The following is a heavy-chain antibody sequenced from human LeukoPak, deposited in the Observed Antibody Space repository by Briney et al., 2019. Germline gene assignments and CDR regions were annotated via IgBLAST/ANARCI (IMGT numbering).Heavy chain of an antibody. CDR2: ISAYNGNT. CDR3: ARTIKGSLRYYFDY. Sequence: ASVKVSCKASGYTFTSYGICWVRQAPGQGLEWMGWISAYNGNTNYAQKLQGRVTMTTDTSTSTAYMELRSLRSDDTAVYYCARTIKGSLRYYFDYWGQGTLVTVSS. CDR1: GYTFTSYG. D-gene: IGHD3-10*01. J-gene: IGHJ4*02. V-gene: IGHV1-18*01.